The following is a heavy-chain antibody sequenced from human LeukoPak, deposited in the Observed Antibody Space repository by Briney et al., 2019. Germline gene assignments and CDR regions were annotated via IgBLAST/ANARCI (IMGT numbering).Heavy chain of an antibody. V-gene: IGHV1-2*02. CDR3: ARDYGDSLFFDY. J-gene: IGHJ4*02. D-gene: IGHD4-17*01. CDR2: INPNSGGT. Sequence: ASVKVSCMASGYTFTGYYMHWVRQAPGQGLEWMGWINPNSGGTNYAQKFQGRVTMTRDTSISTAYMELSRLRSDDTAVYYCARDYGDSLFFDYWGQGTLVTVSS. CDR1: GYTFTGYY.